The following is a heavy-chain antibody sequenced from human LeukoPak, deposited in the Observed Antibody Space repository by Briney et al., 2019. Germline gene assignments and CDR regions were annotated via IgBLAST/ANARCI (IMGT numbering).Heavy chain of an antibody. CDR3: AKDELYSSSYYFDY. CDR2: ISGSSSTT. J-gene: IGHJ4*02. D-gene: IGHD6-6*01. Sequence: GGSLRLSCAASGFTFSSYAMSWVRQAPGKGLEWVSAISGSSSTTFYADSVKGRFTISRDNSMDTLFLQMNSLRAEDTAVYYCAKDELYSSSYYFDYWGQGTLVTVSS. V-gene: IGHV3-23*01. CDR1: GFTFSSYA.